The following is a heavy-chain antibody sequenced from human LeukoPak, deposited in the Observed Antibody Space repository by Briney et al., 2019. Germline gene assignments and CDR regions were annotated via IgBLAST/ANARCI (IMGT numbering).Heavy chain of an antibody. D-gene: IGHD6-25*01. V-gene: IGHV3-23*01. CDR3: TKTTSGYSSGQYPGWPADH. CDR1: GFTFSSYA. CDR2: ISGSGGST. J-gene: IGHJ4*02. Sequence: GGSLRLSCAASGFTFSSYAMSWVRQAPGKGLEWVSAISGSGGSTYYADSVKGRFTISRDNSKNTLYLQMNSLRAEDTAVYYCTKTTSGYSSGQYPGWPADHWGQGALVTVSS.